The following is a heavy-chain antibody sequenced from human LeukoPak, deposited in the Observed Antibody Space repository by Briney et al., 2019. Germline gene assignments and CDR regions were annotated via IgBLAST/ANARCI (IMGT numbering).Heavy chain of an antibody. CDR2: ISSSSSYI. V-gene: IGHV3-21*01. CDR3: ARDWPGGGFDP. D-gene: IGHD3-10*01. CDR1: GFTFSSYS. Sequence: GPLRLSCAASGFTFSSYSMNWVRQAPGKGLEWVSSISSSSSYIYYADSVKGRFTISRDNAKNSLYLQMNSLRAEDTAVYYCARDWPGGGFDPWGQGTLVTVSS. J-gene: IGHJ5*02.